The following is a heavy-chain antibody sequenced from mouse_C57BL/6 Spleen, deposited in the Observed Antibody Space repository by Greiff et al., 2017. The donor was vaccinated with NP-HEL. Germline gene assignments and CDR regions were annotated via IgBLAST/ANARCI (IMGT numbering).Heavy chain of an antibody. CDR2: IDPENGDT. J-gene: IGHJ3*01. CDR1: GFNIKDDY. V-gene: IGHV14-4*01. CDR3: TTISLGNLRAY. D-gene: IGHD4-1*01. Sequence: EVQLVESGAELVRPGASVKLSCTASGFNIKDDYMHWVKQRPEQGLEWIGWIDPENGDTEYASKFQGKATITADTSSNTAYLQLSSLTSEDTAVYYCTTISLGNLRAYWGQGTLVTVSA.